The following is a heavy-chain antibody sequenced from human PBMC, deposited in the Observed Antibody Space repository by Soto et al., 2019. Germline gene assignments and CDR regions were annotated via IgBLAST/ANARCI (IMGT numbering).Heavy chain of an antibody. CDR1: GFTFSNYG. V-gene: IGHV3-30*18. J-gene: IGHJ4*02. Sequence: QVQLVESGGGVVQPGRSLRLSCAASGFTFSNYGMHWVRQAPGKGLEWVAVISYDESNRYYADSVKGRFTISRDTSKNTLYLQMNSLRADDTAVYYCAKDVAVTTWWYFDYWGQGTVVTVSS. D-gene: IGHD4-17*01. CDR3: AKDVAVTTWWYFDY. CDR2: ISYDESNR.